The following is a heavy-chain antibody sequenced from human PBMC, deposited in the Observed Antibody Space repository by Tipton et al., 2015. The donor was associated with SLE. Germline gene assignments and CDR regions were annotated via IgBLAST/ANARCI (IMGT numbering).Heavy chain of an antibody. Sequence: TLSLTCTVSGGSLNNLFCSWIRQSAGKGLGWIGRVSPSGGTNYNPSLKSRVTMSVDTSKNQFSLNLSSLTAADTAVYYCVRDKWGEYYPSTGYFWSFDPWGQGILVTVSS. D-gene: IGHD3-9*01. J-gene: IGHJ5*02. CDR3: VRDKWGEYYPSTGYFWSFDP. V-gene: IGHV4-4*07. CDR1: GGSLNNLF. CDR2: VSPSGGT.